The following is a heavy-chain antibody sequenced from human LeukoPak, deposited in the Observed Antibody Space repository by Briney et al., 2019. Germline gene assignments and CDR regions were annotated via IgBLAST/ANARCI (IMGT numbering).Heavy chain of an antibody. CDR1: GFTFSSYS. Sequence: GGSLRLSCAASGFTFSSYSMNWVRQAPGKGLEWVSYISSSSSTIYYADSVKGRFTISRDNSKNTLYLQMNSLRAEDTAVYYCAKDLGGYSYGYPWFDPWGQGTLVTVSS. CDR2: ISSSSSTI. V-gene: IGHV3-48*01. CDR3: AKDLGGYSYGYPWFDP. J-gene: IGHJ5*02. D-gene: IGHD5-18*01.